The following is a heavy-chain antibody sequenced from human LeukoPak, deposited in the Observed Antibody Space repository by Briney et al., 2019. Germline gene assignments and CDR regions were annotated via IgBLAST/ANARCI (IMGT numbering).Heavy chain of an antibody. CDR3: GKVLLVRELGDYFDY. J-gene: IGHJ4*02. Sequence: PGGSLRLSCSASGFTFSSYAMRWVRQAPGKGLEYVSAISSVGGSTYYADSVKGRFTISRDNSTNTLYLQMSRLRAEDTAVYYCGKVLLVRELGDYFDYWGQGTMLTVSS. CDR2: ISSVGGST. V-gene: IGHV3-64D*09. CDR1: GFTFSSYA. D-gene: IGHD1-26*01.